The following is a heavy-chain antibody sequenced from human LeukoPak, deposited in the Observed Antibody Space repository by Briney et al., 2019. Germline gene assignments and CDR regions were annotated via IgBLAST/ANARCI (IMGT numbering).Heavy chain of an antibody. CDR2: ISSSGNT. Sequence: TETLSLTCTVSGGSISSFYWSWIRQPAGKGLEWIGRISSSGNTNYNPSLKSRVTMSVDTSKDQLSLRLSSVTAADTAVYYCARDFKVAGFDPWGQGTLVTASS. D-gene: IGHD6-19*01. CDR1: GGSISSFY. CDR3: ARDFKVAGFDP. J-gene: IGHJ5*02. V-gene: IGHV4-4*07.